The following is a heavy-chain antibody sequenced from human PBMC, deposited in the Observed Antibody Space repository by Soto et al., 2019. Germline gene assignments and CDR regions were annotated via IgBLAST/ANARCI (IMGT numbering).Heavy chain of an antibody. V-gene: IGHV4-30-2*01. CDR2: IYHSGST. Sequence: PSETLSLTCAVSGGSISSGGYSWSWIRQPPGKGLEWIGYIYHSGSTYYNPSLKSRVTISVDRSKNQFSLKLSSVTAADTAVYYFARVPLPYCGGDCYSQFDYWGQGTLVTVSS. D-gene: IGHD2-21*02. CDR3: ARVPLPYCGGDCYSQFDY. CDR1: GGSISSGGYS. J-gene: IGHJ4*02.